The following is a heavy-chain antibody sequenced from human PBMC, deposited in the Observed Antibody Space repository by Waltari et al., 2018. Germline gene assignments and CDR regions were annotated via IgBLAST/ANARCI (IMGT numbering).Heavy chain of an antibody. CDR1: GFIFTVSY. CDR2: INPNSGVT. CDR3: ARDQYWLDRKRYFDL. Sequence: VQSGAEVKKPGASVNVSCQASGFIFTVSYIHWLRQAPGQGLEWMGWINPNSGVTNYAHKFQGSVSMTRDTSISTAYMELKRLNSDDTSFYYCARDQYWLDRKRYFDLWGRGIQVTVSS. V-gene: IGHV1-2*07. D-gene: IGHD2-15*01. J-gene: IGHJ2*01.